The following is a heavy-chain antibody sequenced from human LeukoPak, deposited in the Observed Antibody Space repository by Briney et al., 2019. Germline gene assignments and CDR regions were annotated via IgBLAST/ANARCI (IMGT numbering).Heavy chain of an antibody. CDR1: GFTFSSYS. CDR2: ISSSSSYI. Sequence: GGSLRLSCAASGFTFSSYSMNWVRQAPGKGLEWVSSISSSSSYIYYADSVKGRFTISRDNAKNSLYLQMNSLRAEDTAVYYCARVWAGQLVSFDYWGQGTLVTVSS. CDR3: ARVWAGQLVSFDY. V-gene: IGHV3-21*01. J-gene: IGHJ4*02. D-gene: IGHD6-6*01.